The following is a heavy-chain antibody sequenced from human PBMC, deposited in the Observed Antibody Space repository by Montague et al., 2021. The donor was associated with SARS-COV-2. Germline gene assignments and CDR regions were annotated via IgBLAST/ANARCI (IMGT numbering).Heavy chain of an antibody. Sequence: SETLSLTCTVSGDSISSGYFYWGWIRQPPGKGLEWVGTIYYSGITYYNPSLKSRVTISVDTSRNQFSLKLSSVTAADTAIYYCARHLAISGPAAASDFWGQGTLVTVSS. V-gene: IGHV4-39*01. CDR2: IYYSGIT. CDR1: GDSISSGYFY. D-gene: IGHD2-2*01. CDR3: ARHLAISGPAAASDF. J-gene: IGHJ4*02.